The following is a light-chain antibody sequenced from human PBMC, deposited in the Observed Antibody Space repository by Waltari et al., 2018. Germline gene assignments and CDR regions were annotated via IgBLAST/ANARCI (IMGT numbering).Light chain of an antibody. V-gene: IGKV3-15*01. CDR3: QQYNDWPLYT. CDR2: GAS. J-gene: IGKJ2*01. CDR1: QSVSRN. Sequence: EIVMTQSPATLSVSPGERATLSCRASQSVSRNLAWYQQHPGQAPRLLIYGASTRATGIPARFSGSGSGTEFTLTISSLQSEDFAVYYCQQYNDWPLYTFGQGTKQEIK.